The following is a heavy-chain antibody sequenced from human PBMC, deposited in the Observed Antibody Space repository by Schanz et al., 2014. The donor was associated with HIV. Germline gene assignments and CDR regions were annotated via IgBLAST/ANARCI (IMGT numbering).Heavy chain of an antibody. Sequence: EEQVLESGGGLVQPGGSLRLSCAASGFTFSRYAMSWVRQAPGKGLEWVSSISGSGGSTYYADSVKGRFTISRGNSKNTLYLQMNSLRAEDTAVYYCAKEWYYGSGSMDYGLDVWGQGTTVTVSS. CDR2: ISGSGGST. D-gene: IGHD3-10*01. CDR1: GFTFSRYA. V-gene: IGHV3-23*01. J-gene: IGHJ6*02. CDR3: AKEWYYGSGSMDYGLDV.